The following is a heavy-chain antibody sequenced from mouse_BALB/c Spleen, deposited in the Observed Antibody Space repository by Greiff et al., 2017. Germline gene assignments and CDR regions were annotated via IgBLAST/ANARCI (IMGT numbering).Heavy chain of an antibody. J-gene: IGHJ4*01. CDR2: IWSGGST. V-gene: IGHV2-2*02. D-gene: IGHD1-2*01. Sequence: VQLVESGPGLVQPSQSLSITCTVSGFSLTSYGVHWVRQSPGKGLEWLGVIWSGGSTDYNAAFISRLSISKDNSKSQVFFKMNSLQANDTAIYYCASLITTALYYAMDYWGQGTSVTVSS. CDR3: ASLITTALYYAMDY. CDR1: GFSLTSYG.